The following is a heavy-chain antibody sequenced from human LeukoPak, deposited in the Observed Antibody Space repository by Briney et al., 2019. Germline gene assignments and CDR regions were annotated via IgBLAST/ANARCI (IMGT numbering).Heavy chain of an antibody. V-gene: IGHV3-23*01. CDR3: AKSSYYDSSGYYREYYFDY. CDR1: GFTFSTYA. J-gene: IGHJ4*02. CDR2: ISGSGGST. D-gene: IGHD3-22*01. Sequence: GGSLRLSCAASGFTFSTYAMSWVRQAPGKGLEWVSAISGSGGSTNYADSVKGRVTLSGDNSKSTLYLQMNSLRAEDTAVYYCAKSSYYDSSGYYREYYFDYWGQGTLVTVSS.